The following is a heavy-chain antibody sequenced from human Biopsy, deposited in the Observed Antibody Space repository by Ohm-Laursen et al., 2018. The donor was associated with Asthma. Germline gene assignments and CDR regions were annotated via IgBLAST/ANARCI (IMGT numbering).Heavy chain of an antibody. D-gene: IGHD1-20*01. V-gene: IGHV3-53*01. CDR1: GFAVSRDH. Sequence: SLRLSCAASGFAVSRDHMFWVRQAPGKGLEWVSVIYSGGTSHTADSVRGRFTISRDYSKNTLYIQMHSLRAEDTAVYYCARGDRSNWSHYYFDYWGQGTLVTVSS. CDR2: IYSGGTS. J-gene: IGHJ4*02. CDR3: ARGDRSNWSHYYFDY.